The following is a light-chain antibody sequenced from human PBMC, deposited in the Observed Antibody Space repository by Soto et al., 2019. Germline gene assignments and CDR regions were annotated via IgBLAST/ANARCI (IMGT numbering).Light chain of an antibody. CDR3: SSYTSISTYV. Sequence: SARKQPGTGSGAPGQSITISCPGTSSDVGGYNFVSWYQQHPDKAPKLMIYDVTNRPSGVSNRFSGSKSGNTASLTISGLQAEDEADYYCSSYTSISTYVFGTGTKVTVL. CDR1: SSDVGGYNF. CDR2: DVT. V-gene: IGLV2-14*01. J-gene: IGLJ1*01.